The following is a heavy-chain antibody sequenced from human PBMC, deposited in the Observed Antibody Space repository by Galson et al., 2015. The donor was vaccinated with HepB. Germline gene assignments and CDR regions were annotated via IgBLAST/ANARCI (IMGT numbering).Heavy chain of an antibody. V-gene: IGHV3-15*01. CDR1: GFTFSSVW. CDR3: ITEKGVIQEWKGAFDF. Sequence: SLRLSCAASGFTFSSVWMSWVRQAPGKGLEWVGRFKSKTDGGTADYAAPVKGRFTISRDDSKNTLYLQMNSLKIEDTAVYYCITEKGVIQEWKGAFDFWGQGTLVTVSS. D-gene: IGHD3-16*02. J-gene: IGHJ4*02. CDR2: FKSKTDGGTA.